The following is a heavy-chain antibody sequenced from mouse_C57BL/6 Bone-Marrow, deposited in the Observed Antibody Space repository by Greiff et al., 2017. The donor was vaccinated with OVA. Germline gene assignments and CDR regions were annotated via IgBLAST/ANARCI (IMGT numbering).Heavy chain of an antibody. Sequence: EVMLVESGGGLVQPGGSLKLSCAASGFTFSDYYMYWVRQTPEKRLEWVAYISNGGGSTYYPDTVKGRFTISRDNAKNTLYLQMSRLKSEDTAMYYCARHPNYYGSNYYAMDYWGQGTSVTVSS. D-gene: IGHD1-1*01. CDR2: ISNGGGST. CDR3: ARHPNYYGSNYYAMDY. J-gene: IGHJ4*01. CDR1: GFTFSDYY. V-gene: IGHV5-12*01.